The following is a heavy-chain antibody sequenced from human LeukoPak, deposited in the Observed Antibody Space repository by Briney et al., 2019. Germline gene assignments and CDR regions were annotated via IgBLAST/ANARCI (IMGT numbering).Heavy chain of an antibody. Sequence: LRLSCAASGFTFSSYAMHWIRQPPGKGLEWIGEINHSGSTNYNPSLKSRVTISVDTSKNQFSLKLSSVTAADTAVYYCARGDFWSGYYYFDYWGQGTLVTVSS. J-gene: IGHJ4*02. D-gene: IGHD3-3*01. CDR2: INHSGST. CDR3: ARGDFWSGYYYFDY. V-gene: IGHV4-34*01. CDR1: GFTFSSYA.